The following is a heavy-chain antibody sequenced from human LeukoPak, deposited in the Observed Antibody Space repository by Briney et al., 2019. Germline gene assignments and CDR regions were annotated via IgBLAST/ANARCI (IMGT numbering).Heavy chain of an antibody. CDR1: GFTFSNYA. Sequence: GGSLRLSCAASGFTFSNYAMSWVRQAPGKGLEYISAISASGGSTNYADSVQGRFTISRDNSRNTVYLQMNSLRAEDTAIYYCAKHEKNSKTWHIGYWGQGTLVTVSA. J-gene: IGHJ4*02. CDR3: AKHEKNSKTWHIGY. D-gene: IGHD2/OR15-2a*01. CDR2: ISASGGST. V-gene: IGHV3-23*01.